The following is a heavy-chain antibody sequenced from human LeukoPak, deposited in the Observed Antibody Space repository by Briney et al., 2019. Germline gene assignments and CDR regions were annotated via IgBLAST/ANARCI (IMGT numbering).Heavy chain of an antibody. CDR3: ARQLPTAAADTRGYFDY. CDR2: LFYGENT. Sequence: SETLSLTCTVSGGSISPISSSTYYWGWIRQAPEKGLEWIGSLFYGENTHYNPLLKSRATLSVDASNNQFSLKLTSVTAADVAVYFCARQLPTAAADTRGYFDYWGQGTVVTVSS. J-gene: IGHJ4*02. D-gene: IGHD6-25*01. V-gene: IGHV4-39*01. CDR1: GGSISPISSSTYY.